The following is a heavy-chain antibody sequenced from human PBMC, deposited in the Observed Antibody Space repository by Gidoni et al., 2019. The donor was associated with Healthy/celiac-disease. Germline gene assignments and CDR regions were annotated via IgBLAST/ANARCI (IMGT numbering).Heavy chain of an antibody. CDR2: ISAYNGNT. CDR3: ARGGDKYDFWSGSSPANFDY. Sequence: QVQLVQSGAEVKKPGASVKVSCKVSGYTFTSYGISWVRQAPGQGLEWMGWISAYNGNTNYAQKLQGRVTMTTDTSTSTAYMELRSLRSDDTAVYYCARGGDKYDFWSGSSPANFDYWGQGTLVTVSS. J-gene: IGHJ4*02. CDR1: GYTFTSYG. D-gene: IGHD3-3*01. V-gene: IGHV1-18*01.